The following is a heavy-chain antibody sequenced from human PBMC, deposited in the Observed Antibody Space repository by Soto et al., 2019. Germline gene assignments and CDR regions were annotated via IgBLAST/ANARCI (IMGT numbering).Heavy chain of an antibody. V-gene: IGHV1-69*13. CDR1: GGTFSSYA. D-gene: IGHD2-15*01. CDR2: IIPIFGTA. J-gene: IGHJ6*02. Sequence: SVKVSCKASGGTFSSYAISWVRQAPGQGLEWMGGIIPIFGTANYAQKFQGRVTITADESTSTAYMELSSLRSEDTAVYYCARHPGGRGYYYGMDVWGQGTSVTVSS. CDR3: ARHPGGRGYYYGMDV.